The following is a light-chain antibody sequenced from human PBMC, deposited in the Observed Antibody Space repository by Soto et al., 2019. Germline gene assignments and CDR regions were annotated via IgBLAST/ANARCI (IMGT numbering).Light chain of an antibody. CDR3: AAWDDSLSGVV. Sequence: QLVLTQPPSASGTPGQRVTISCSGSSSNIGSNYVYWYQQLPGTVPQLLIYRNSERPSGVPDRFSGSKSGTSASLAISGLRSEGEADYYCAAWDDSLSGVVFGGGTKLTVL. V-gene: IGLV1-47*01. CDR1: SSNIGSNY. CDR2: RNS. J-gene: IGLJ2*01.